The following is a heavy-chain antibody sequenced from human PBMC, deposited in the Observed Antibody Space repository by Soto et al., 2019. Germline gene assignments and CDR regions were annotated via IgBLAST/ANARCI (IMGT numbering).Heavy chain of an antibody. J-gene: IGHJ4*02. CDR1: GFTFSNAW. Sequence: GGSLRLSCAASGFTFSNAWMSWVRQAPGKGLEWVGRIKSKTDGGTTDYAAPVKGRFTISRDDSKNTLYLQMNSLKTEDTAVYYCTTDVTVPPYYDILTGYFAVSPNDYWGQGTLVTVSS. D-gene: IGHD3-9*01. CDR2: IKSKTDGGTT. CDR3: TTDVTVPPYYDILTGYFAVSPNDY. V-gene: IGHV3-15*01.